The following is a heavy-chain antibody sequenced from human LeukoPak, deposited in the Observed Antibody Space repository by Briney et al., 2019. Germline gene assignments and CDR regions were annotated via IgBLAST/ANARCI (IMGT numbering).Heavy chain of an antibody. Sequence: ASVKVSCKASGGTFSSYAISWVRQAPGQGLEWMGGIIPIFGTANYAQKFQGRVTITADESTSTAYMELSSLRSEDTAVYYCARGRGGSYRGDFDYWGQGTLVTVSS. V-gene: IGHV1-69*13. D-gene: IGHD1-26*01. CDR1: GGTFSSYA. J-gene: IGHJ4*02. CDR2: IIPIFGTA. CDR3: ARGRGGSYRGDFDY.